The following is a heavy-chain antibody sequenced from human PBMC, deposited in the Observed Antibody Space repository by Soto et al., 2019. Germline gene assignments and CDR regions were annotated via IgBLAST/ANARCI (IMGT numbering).Heavy chain of an antibody. CDR1: GFTFSSYG. CDR3: AKDHLETTVTTPSY. CDR2: ISSDGNNK. Sequence: QVQLVESGGGVVQPGRSLRLSCAASGFTFSSYGMHWVRQAPGKGLEWVAVISSDGNNKYYADSVKGRFTISRDNFKNTLYLQMDSLRAEDTAMYYCAKDHLETTVTTPSYWGQGTLVTVSS. J-gene: IGHJ4*02. D-gene: IGHD4-17*01. V-gene: IGHV3-30*18.